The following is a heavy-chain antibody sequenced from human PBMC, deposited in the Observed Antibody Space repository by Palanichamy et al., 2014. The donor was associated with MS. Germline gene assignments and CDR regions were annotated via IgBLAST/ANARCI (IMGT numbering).Heavy chain of an antibody. D-gene: IGHD6-13*01. CDR1: GFTFSSYS. V-gene: IGHV3-21*01. Sequence: EVQLVEVWGRAWSSLGGPVRLSCAASGFTFSSYSMNWVRQAPGKGLEWVSSISSSSSYIYYADSVKGRFTISRDNAKNSLYLQMNSLRAEDTAVYYCARDLGTGYSSSRGYWGQGTLVTVSS. CDR3: ARDLGTGYSSSRGY. J-gene: IGHJ4*02. CDR2: ISSSSSYI.